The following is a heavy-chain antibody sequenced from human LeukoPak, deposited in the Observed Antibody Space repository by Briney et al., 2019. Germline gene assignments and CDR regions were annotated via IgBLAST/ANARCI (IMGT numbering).Heavy chain of an antibody. CDR2: IYSGGAT. J-gene: IGHJ4*02. CDR1: GFTVSSNY. Sequence: GGSLRLSCAASGFTVSSNYMSWVRQAPGKGLEWVSVIYSGGATFYADSVEGRFHNLKDDSENPVYLQMNRLRAEDTAVYYCARGSHIGGAGILDNWGQGNLVTVSS. D-gene: IGHD6-13*01. CDR3: ARGSHIGGAGILDN. V-gene: IGHV3-53*01.